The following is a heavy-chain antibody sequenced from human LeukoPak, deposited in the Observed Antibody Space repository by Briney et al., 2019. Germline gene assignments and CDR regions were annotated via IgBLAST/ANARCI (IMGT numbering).Heavy chain of an antibody. CDR2: IKSNIDGGTT. CDR3: TTVSGYYYVYHYHYMDV. J-gene: IGHJ6*03. Sequence: GGSLRLSGAASGFTFSNAWMSWVRQAPGKGLEGVGRIKSNIDGGTTDYAALVKGRFTISRDDSKNTLYLQMNSLKTEDTAVYYCTTVSGYYYVYHYHYMDVWGKGTTVTVSS. V-gene: IGHV3-15*01. CDR1: GFTFSNAW. D-gene: IGHD3-10*02.